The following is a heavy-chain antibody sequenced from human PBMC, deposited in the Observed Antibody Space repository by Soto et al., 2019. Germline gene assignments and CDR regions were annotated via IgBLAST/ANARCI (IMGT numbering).Heavy chain of an antibody. D-gene: IGHD2-21*02. V-gene: IGHV4-30-4*01. CDR3: AREPEYGGNSRRNYFDY. CDR1: GGSISSGDYY. CDR2: IYDSGTT. Sequence: QVHLQESGPGLVKPSQTLSLTCTVSGGSISSGDYYWSWIRQPPGEGLEWIGDIYDSGTTYYNPSLESRNTISADTSKSQSSLKLSSETAADTAVYYCAREPEYGGNSRRNYFDYWGQGTLVTVSS. J-gene: IGHJ4*02.